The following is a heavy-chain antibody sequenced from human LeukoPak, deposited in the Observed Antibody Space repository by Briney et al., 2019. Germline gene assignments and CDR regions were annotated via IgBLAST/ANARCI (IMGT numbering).Heavy chain of an antibody. J-gene: IGHJ4*02. CDR3: ASADCGCDCGHDYTYAY. CDR2: ISNSTTYI. V-gene: IGHV3-21*01. CDR1: GCSFDSYG. Sequence: GGSLRLSCGASGCSFDSYGMMWVRQPPGKGLEWVSYISNSTTYIYYTDSVKGRFTISRDNAKRLLYLQMNSLRAEDTAVYYCASADCGCDCGHDYTYAYWGKGVIVSVCS. D-gene: IGHD2-21*01.